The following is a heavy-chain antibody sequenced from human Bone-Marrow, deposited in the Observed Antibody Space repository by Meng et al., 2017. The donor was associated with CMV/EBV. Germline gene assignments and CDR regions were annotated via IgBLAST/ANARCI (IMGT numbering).Heavy chain of an antibody. Sequence: GESLKISCAASGFTFSSYGMHWVRQALGKGLEWVAVIWYDGSNKYYADSVKGRFTISRDNSKNTLYLQMNSLRAEDTAVYYCARRGGTAKEHSAGIQLDYGMDVWGQGTTVTVSS. J-gene: IGHJ6*02. CDR1: GFTFSSYG. CDR2: IWYDGSNK. V-gene: IGHV3-33*01. CDR3: ARRGGTAKEHSAGIQLDYGMDV. D-gene: IGHD1-26*01.